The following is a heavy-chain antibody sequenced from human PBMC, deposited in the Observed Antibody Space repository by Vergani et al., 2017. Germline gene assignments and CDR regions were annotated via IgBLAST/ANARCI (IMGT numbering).Heavy chain of an antibody. V-gene: IGHV3-11*06. Sequence: QVQLVESGGGLVKPGGSLRLSCAASGFTFSDYYMSWIRQAPGKGLEWVSYISSSSSYTNYADSVKGRFTISRDNAKNSLYLQMNSLRAEDTAVYYCARGLGGYYYGSGSYPLAATTDWFDPWGQGTLVTVSS. D-gene: IGHD3-10*01. CDR3: ARGLGGYYYGSGSYPLAATTDWFDP. CDR1: GFTFSDYY. CDR2: ISSSSSYT. J-gene: IGHJ5*02.